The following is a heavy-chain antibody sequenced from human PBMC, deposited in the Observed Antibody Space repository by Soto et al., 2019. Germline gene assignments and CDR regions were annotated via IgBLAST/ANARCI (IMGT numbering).Heavy chain of an antibody. V-gene: IGHV3-7*01. Sequence: GGSLRLSCAASGFTFSSYWMSWVRQAPGKGLEWVANIKQDGSEKYYVDSVKGRFTISRDNAKNSLYLQMNSLRAEDTAVYYCVVPAATSYYYYMDVWGKGTTVTVSS. J-gene: IGHJ6*03. D-gene: IGHD2-2*01. CDR2: IKQDGSEK. CDR1: GFTFSSYW. CDR3: VVPAATSYYYYMDV.